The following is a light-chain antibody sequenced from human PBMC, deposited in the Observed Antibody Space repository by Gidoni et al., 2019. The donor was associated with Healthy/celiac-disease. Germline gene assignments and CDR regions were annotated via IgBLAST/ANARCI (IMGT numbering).Light chain of an antibody. Sequence: ERVLTQSPATLSLSPGERATLSGRASESVSSDLAWYQQKPLQAPRHLIYDASNRATGIPARFSGSGSGTDFTLTTSSLEPQYCSVYYCQQRSNWPPFTFGGGTKVEIK. CDR3: QQRSNWPPFT. J-gene: IGKJ4*01. V-gene: IGKV3-11*01. CDR1: ESVSSD. CDR2: DAS.